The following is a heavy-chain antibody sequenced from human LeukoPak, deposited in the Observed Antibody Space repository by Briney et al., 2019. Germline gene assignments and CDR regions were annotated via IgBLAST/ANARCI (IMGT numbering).Heavy chain of an antibody. D-gene: IGHD4-23*01. CDR3: ARDHGGKVDRYFDL. Sequence: ASVKVSCKASGYPFASYGISWVRQAPGQGLEWMGWISAYKGNTNYAQKFQGRVTMTTDTSTSTAYMELRSLRSNDTAVYYCARDHGGKVDRYFDLWGRGTLVTVSS. CDR2: ISAYKGNT. J-gene: IGHJ2*01. V-gene: IGHV1-18*01. CDR1: GYPFASYG.